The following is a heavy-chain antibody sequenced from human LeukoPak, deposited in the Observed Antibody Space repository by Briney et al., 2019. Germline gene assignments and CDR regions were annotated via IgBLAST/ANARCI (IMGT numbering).Heavy chain of an antibody. J-gene: IGHJ5*02. D-gene: IGHD3-3*01. CDR1: GDSLSSGSYY. V-gene: IGHV4-61*02. Sequence: SETLSLTCTVSGDSLSSGSYYWNWIRQPAGKGLEWIGRIYSSGSTNYNPSLKSRVTISVDTSKNQFSLKLSSVTAAGTAVYYCARDASVWSGLFDPWGQGTLVTVSS. CDR2: IYSSGST. CDR3: ARDASVWSGLFDP.